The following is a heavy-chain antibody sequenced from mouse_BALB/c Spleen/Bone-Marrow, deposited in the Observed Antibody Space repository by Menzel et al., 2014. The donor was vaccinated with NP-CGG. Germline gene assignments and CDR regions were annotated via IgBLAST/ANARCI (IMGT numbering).Heavy chain of an antibody. Sequence: EAGGVDFSRYWMTWVRQAPGKGLEWIGEINPDSSTINYTPSLKDKFIISRDNAKNTPYLQMSKVRSEDTALYYCAKNYYYGYVAYWGQGTLVTVSA. J-gene: IGHJ3*01. CDR3: AKNYYYGYVAY. D-gene: IGHD1-2*01. CDR2: INPDSSTI. V-gene: IGHV4-1*02. CDR1: GVDFSRYW.